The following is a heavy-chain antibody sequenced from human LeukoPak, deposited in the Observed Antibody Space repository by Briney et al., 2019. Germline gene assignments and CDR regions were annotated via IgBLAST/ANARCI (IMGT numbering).Heavy chain of an antibody. V-gene: IGHV1-18*01. CDR3: ARGAYGDK. D-gene: IGHD4-17*01. CDR1: GYTLTSYG. Sequence: ASVKVSCEASGYTLTSYGINWMRQAPGQGLEWRGWISTQSGNTNYAQKVQGRLTLTTDRSTNTAYMELRSLRSDDTAVYYCARGAYGDKWGQGTMVTVSS. CDR2: ISTQSGNT. J-gene: IGHJ4*02.